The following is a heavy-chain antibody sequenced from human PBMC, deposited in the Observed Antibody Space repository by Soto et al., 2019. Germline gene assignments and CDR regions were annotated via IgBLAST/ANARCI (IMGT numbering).Heavy chain of an antibody. Sequence: QVQLVQSGAEVKKPGSSVKVSCKASGGTFSSYAISWVRQAPGQGLEWMGGIIPIFGTANYAQKFQGRVTITADESTSTAYMELSSLRSEDTAVYYCARGGSTIFGVVISPPCGMDVWGQGTTVTVSS. D-gene: IGHD3-3*01. J-gene: IGHJ6*02. CDR1: GGTFSSYA. CDR2: IIPIFGTA. CDR3: ARGGSTIFGVVISPPCGMDV. V-gene: IGHV1-69*01.